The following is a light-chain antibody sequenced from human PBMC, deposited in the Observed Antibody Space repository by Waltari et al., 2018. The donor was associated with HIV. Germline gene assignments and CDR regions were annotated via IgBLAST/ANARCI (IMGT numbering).Light chain of an antibody. Sequence: SSLLTQIPSVSVAPGQTARITCGGNNIERKSVHWYQQKPGQAPLLVIYYDSDRPSGIPDLFSGSNSGTTATLTISRVGDGDEADYYCQVWDSSSDHVLFGGGTRLTVL. CDR3: QVWDSSSDHVL. J-gene: IGLJ2*01. CDR2: YDS. CDR1: NIERKS. V-gene: IGLV3-21*04.